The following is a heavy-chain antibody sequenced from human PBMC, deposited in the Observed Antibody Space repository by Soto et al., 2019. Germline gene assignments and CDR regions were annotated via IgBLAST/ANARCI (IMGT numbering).Heavy chain of an antibody. V-gene: IGHV4-59*01. D-gene: IGHD1-26*01. CDR3: ARDMPYAAGSLAGCDY. Sequence: PSETLSLTCTVSGDSITGCYWSWIRQPPGKTLEWIGYIYHSGTTTYNPSLKSRVSISVDTSKNQFSLRLTSVIAADTAVYYCARDMPYAAGSLAGCDYWGQGILVTDSS. J-gene: IGHJ4*02. CDR1: GDSITGCY. CDR2: IYHSGTT.